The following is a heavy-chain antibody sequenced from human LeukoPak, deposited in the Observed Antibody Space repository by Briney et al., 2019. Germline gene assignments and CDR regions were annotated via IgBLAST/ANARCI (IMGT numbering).Heavy chain of an antibody. CDR3: AKDPYGTRYFDY. CDR2: LSGSGGDT. Sequence: PGGSLRLSCVASGFTFSRNAMSWVRQAPGKGLEWVSSLSGSGGDTYYADSAKGRFTISRDNSKNTVYLQMNSLKAEDTAVYYCAKDPYGTRYFDYWGQGTLVTVSS. D-gene: IGHD2-2*01. CDR1: GFTFSRNA. V-gene: IGHV3-23*01. J-gene: IGHJ4*02.